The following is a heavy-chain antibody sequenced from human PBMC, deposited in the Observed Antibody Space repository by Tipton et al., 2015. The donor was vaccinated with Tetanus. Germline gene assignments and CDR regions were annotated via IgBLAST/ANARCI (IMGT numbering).Heavy chain of an antibody. CDR1: GFIFSSYG. D-gene: IGHD2-15*01. V-gene: IGHV3-33*01. Sequence: SLRLSCAASGFIFSSYGIHWVRQAPGKGLEWVAVSWYDGTDQYYADSGKGRFTLSRDNSKNTLYLEMNSLRAEDSALYYCAREADCSGGSCFSGDFDNWGQGTLVTVSS. J-gene: IGHJ4*02. CDR2: SWYDGTDQ. CDR3: AREADCSGGSCFSGDFDN.